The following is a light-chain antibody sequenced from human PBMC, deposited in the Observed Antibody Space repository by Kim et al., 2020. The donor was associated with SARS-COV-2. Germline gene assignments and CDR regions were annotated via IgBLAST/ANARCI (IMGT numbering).Light chain of an antibody. V-gene: IGLV4-69*01. CDR1: SGHSSYA. CDR2: LNSDGSH. Sequence: ASVKLTCTLSSGHSSYAIAWHQQQPEKGPRYLMKLNSDGSHSKGDGIPVRCSGASSGAERYLTISSLQSEDEADYYCQTWGTGAWVFGGGTQLTVL. CDR3: QTWGTGAWV. J-gene: IGLJ3*02.